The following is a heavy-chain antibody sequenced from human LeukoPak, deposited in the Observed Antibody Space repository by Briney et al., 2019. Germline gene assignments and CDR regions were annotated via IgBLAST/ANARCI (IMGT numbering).Heavy chain of an antibody. CDR2: ISYDGSNK. D-gene: IGHD3-22*01. Sequence: GGSLRLSCAASGFTFSSYGMHWVRQAPGKGLEWVAVISYDGSNKNYADSVKGRFTISRDNAKNSLYLQMNSLRAEDTAVYYCARERYSSGYYYGSRPEILHYGMDVWGQGTTVTVSS. CDR3: ARERYSSGYYYGSRPEILHYGMDV. V-gene: IGHV3-30*03. J-gene: IGHJ6*02. CDR1: GFTFSSYG.